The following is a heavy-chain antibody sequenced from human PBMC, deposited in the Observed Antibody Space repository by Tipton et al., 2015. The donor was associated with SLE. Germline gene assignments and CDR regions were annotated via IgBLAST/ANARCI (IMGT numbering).Heavy chain of an antibody. J-gene: IGHJ6*02. CDR2: IYSGGST. Sequence: SLRLSCAASGFTVSSNYMSWVRQAPGKGLEWVSVIYSGGSTYYADSVKGRFTISRDNPKNTLYLQMNSLRAEDTAVYYCARDRIGGSYSYYGMDVWGQGTTVTVSS. CDR1: GFTVSSNY. D-gene: IGHD1-26*01. V-gene: IGHV3-66*02. CDR3: ARDRIGGSYSYYGMDV.